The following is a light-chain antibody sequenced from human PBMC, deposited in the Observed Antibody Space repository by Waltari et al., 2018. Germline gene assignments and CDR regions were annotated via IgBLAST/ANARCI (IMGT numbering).Light chain of an antibody. V-gene: IGLV2-14*01. CDR3: SSYTTSSTVV. CDR1: SSDVGRYNY. J-gene: IGLJ2*01. CDR2: DVT. Sequence: QSALTQPASVSGSPGQSITISCTGTSSDVGRYNYVYWYRQHPGEAPKLMIYDVTNRPSGVSNRFSGSKSGNTASLTISGLQAEDEADYYCSSYTTSSTVVFGGGTKLTVL.